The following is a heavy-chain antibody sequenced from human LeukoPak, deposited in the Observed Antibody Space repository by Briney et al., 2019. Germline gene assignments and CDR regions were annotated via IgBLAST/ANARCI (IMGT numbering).Heavy chain of an antibody. J-gene: IGHJ5*02. D-gene: IGHD6-13*01. V-gene: IGHV4-59*12. CDR2: IYYSGST. CDR3: ARGQQLVQGEFDP. CDR1: GGSISGYY. Sequence: SETLSLTCTVSGGSISGYYYNWIRQPPGKGLEWIGYIYYSGSTYYNPSLKSRVTISVDTSKNQFSLKLSSVTAADTAVYYCARGQQLVQGEFDPWGQGTLVTVSS.